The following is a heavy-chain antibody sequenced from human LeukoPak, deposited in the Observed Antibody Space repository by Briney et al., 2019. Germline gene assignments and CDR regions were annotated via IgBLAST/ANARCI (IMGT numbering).Heavy chain of an antibody. CDR2: INPGGGST. CDR1: GYIFTTYG. D-gene: IGHD3-10*01. J-gene: IGHJ3*02. CDR3: ARDQGRPNAFDI. V-gene: IGHV1-46*01. Sequence: ASVKVSCKASGYIFTTYGINWVRQAPGQGLEWMEIINPGGGSTSYAQKFQGRVTMTRDTSTSTVYMELSSLRSEDTAVYYCARDQGRPNAFDIWGQGTMVTVSS.